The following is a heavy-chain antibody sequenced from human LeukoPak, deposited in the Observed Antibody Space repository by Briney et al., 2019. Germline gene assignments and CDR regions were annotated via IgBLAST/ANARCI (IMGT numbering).Heavy chain of an antibody. CDR1: GGSVSSGSYY. Sequence: SETLSLTCTVSGGSVSSGSYYWSRIRQPPRRGLEWIGYIYYSGSTNYNPSLKSRVTMSVDTSKNQFSLKLSSVTAADTAVYYCARGGSYYDSSGYYWFDPWGQGTLVTVSS. J-gene: IGHJ5*02. D-gene: IGHD3-22*01. V-gene: IGHV4-61*01. CDR3: ARGGSYYDSSGYYWFDP. CDR2: IYYSGST.